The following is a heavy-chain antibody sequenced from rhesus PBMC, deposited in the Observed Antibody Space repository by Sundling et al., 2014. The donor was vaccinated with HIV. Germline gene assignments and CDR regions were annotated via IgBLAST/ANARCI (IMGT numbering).Heavy chain of an antibody. CDR3: GRVGYYEDDYGYYHSDY. V-gene: IGHV4-165*01. D-gene: IGHD3-9*01. J-gene: IGHJ4*01. Sequence: QVQLQESGPGLVKPSETLSLSCAVSGDSFGGYSWGWIRQPPGKGLEWIGSISDSSGNTDYNPSLKSRVTISTDTSKNQLSLKLTSVTAADTAVYNCGRVGYYEDDYGYYHSDYWGQGVLVTVSS. CDR1: GDSFGGYS. CDR2: ISDSSGNT.